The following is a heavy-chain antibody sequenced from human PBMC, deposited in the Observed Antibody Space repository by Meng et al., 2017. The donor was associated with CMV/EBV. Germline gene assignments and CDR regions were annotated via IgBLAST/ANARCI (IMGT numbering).Heavy chain of an antibody. CDR3: ARDPRYCSSTSCSDFQH. CDR2: IIPILGIA. D-gene: IGHD2-2*01. J-gene: IGHJ1*01. V-gene: IGHV1-69*04. Sequence: SVKVSCKASGCTFSSYTISWVRQAPGQGLDWMGRIIPILGIANYAQKFQGRVTITADKSTSTAYMELSSLRSEDTAVYYCARDPRYCSSTSCSDFQHWGQGTLVTVSS. CDR1: GCTFSSYT.